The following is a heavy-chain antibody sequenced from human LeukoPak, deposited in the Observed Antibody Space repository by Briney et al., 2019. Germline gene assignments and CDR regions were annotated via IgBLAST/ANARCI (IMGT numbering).Heavy chain of an antibody. J-gene: IGHJ4*02. CDR1: GGSISNYY. CDR2: IHDSGST. CDR3: ARLDAAAGRYLQFFY. Sequence: SETLSLTCTVSGGSISNYYWSRIRQSPEKGLEWIGYIHDSGSTNYNPSLKSRVTISVDTSKNQFSLKLSSVTAADTAVYYCARLDAAAGRYLQFFYWGQGTLVTVSS. V-gene: IGHV4-59*08. D-gene: IGHD5-24*01.